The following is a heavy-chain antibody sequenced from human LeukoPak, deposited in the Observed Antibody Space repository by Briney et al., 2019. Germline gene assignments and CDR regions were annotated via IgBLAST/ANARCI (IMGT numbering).Heavy chain of an antibody. CDR3: ARFSRPSSGY. D-gene: IGHD6-13*01. V-gene: IGHV3-7*01. CDR1: GFTFSGYW. Sequence: GGSLRLSCAASGFTFSGYWMSWVRQAPGKGLEWVANINRDGSDTQYVDSVKGRFTIPRDNAKNSLYLQMNSLRAEDTAVYYCARFSRPSSGYWGQGSLVTVSS. CDR2: INRDGSDT. J-gene: IGHJ4*02.